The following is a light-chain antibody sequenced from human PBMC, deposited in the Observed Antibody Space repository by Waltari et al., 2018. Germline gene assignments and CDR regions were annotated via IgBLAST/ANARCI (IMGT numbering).Light chain of an antibody. CDR2: GAS. CDR3: LQHDSFPLT. CDR1: QDISNY. J-gene: IGKJ1*01. V-gene: IGKV1-17*03. Sequence: DIQVTRSPSAMSASVGARVTITCRASQDISNYLAWYQQRPGKVPKLLIYGASRLQDGVPSRFSGSGSGTEFTLTISSLQPEDFATYYCLQHDSFPLTFGQGTKVEF.